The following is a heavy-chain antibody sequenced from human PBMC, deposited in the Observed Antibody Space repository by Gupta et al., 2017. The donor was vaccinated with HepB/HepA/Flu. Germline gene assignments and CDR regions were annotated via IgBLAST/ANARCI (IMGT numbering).Heavy chain of an antibody. Sequence: EVQLVESGGGLVKPGGSLRLSCAASGFTFSSYSMNWVRQAPGKGLEWVSSISSSSSYIYYADSVKGRFTISRDNAKNSLYLQMNSLRAEDTAVYYCARDRSKIFGDAFDIWGQGTMVTVSS. D-gene: IGHD3-3*01. CDR3: ARDRSKIFGDAFDI. V-gene: IGHV3-21*01. CDR2: ISSSSSYI. J-gene: IGHJ3*02. CDR1: GFTFSSYS.